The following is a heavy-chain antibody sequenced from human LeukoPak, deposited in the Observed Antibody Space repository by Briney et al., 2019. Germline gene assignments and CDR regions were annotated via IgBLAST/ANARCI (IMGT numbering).Heavy chain of an antibody. CDR2: INPNSGGT. CDR1: GYTFTGYY. CDR3: ARVRITFGGVTVKIFDY. Sequence: ASVKVSCKASGYTFTGYYMHWVRQAPGQGLEWMGWINPNSGGTNYAQKFQGRVTMTRDTSISTAYMELSRLRSDDTAVYYCARVRITFGGVTVKIFDYWGQGTLVTVSS. V-gene: IGHV1-2*02. J-gene: IGHJ4*02. D-gene: IGHD3-16*02.